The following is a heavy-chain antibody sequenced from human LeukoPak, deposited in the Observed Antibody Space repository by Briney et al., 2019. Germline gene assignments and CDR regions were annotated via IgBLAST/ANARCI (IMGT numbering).Heavy chain of an antibody. Sequence: ASVKVSFKASGYTFTSYYMHWVRQAPGQGLEWMGIINPSGGSTSYAQKFQGRVTMTRDTSTSTVYMELSSLRSEDTAVYYCAREGYSYGYVYWGQGTLVTVSS. CDR3: AREGYSYGYVY. J-gene: IGHJ4*02. V-gene: IGHV1-46*01. D-gene: IGHD5-18*01. CDR1: GYTFTSYY. CDR2: INPSGGST.